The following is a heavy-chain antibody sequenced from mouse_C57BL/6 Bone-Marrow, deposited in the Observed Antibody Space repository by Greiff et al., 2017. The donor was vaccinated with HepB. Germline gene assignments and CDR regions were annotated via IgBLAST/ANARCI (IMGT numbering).Heavy chain of an antibody. D-gene: IGHD1-1*01. J-gene: IGHJ3*01. CDR3: SNHYGSSYGWFAY. CDR2: IWRGGST. CDR1: GFSLTSYG. V-gene: IGHV2-5*01. Sequence: VKLMESGPGLVQPSQSLSITCTVSGFSLTSYGVHWVRQSPGKGLEWLGVIWRGGSTDYNAAFMSRLSITKDNSKSQVFFKMNSLQADDTAIYYCSNHYGSSYGWFAYWGQGTLVTVSA.